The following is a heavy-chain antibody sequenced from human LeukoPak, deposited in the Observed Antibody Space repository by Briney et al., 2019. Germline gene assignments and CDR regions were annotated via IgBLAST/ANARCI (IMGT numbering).Heavy chain of an antibody. J-gene: IGHJ4*02. Sequence: GGSLRLSCAASGFTFSSYWMYWVRQAPGKGLVWVSRINSDGSSTTYADSVKGRFTISRDNAKNTLHLQMNSLRAEDTAVYHCARWTYSSNWYPDYWGQGTLVTVSS. D-gene: IGHD6-13*01. CDR2: INSDGSST. CDR3: ARWTYSSNWYPDY. CDR1: GFTFSSYW. V-gene: IGHV3-74*01.